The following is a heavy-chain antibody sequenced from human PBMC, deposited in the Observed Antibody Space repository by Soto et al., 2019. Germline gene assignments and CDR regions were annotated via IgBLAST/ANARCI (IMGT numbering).Heavy chain of an antibody. D-gene: IGHD3-3*01. CDR1: GYTFTSYG. CDR3: ARSFTIFGVVIIDYYYGMDV. V-gene: IGHV1-18*01. Sequence: ASVKVSCKASGYTFTSYGISWVRQAPGQGLEWMGWISAYNGNTNYAQKLQGRVTMTTDTSTSTAYMELRSLRSDDTAVYYCARSFTIFGVVIIDYYYGMDVWGQGTTVTVSS. J-gene: IGHJ6*02. CDR2: ISAYNGNT.